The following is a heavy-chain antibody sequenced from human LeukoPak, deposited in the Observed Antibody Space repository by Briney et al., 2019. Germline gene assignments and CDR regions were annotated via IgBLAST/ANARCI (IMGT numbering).Heavy chain of an antibody. CDR3: ARVPVEELLPALFSGWFDP. J-gene: IGHJ5*02. Sequence: ASVKVSCKASGYTFTSYDINWVRQATGQGLEWMGWMNPNSGNTGYAQKFQGRVTMTRNTSISTAYKELSSLRSEDTAVYYCARVPVEELLPALFSGWFDPWGQGTLVTVSS. V-gene: IGHV1-8*01. CDR2: MNPNSGNT. CDR1: GYTFTSYD. D-gene: IGHD3-10*01.